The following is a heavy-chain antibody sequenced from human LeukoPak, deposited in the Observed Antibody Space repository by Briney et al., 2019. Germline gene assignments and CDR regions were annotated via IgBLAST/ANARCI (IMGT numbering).Heavy chain of an antibody. Sequence: PGRSLRLSCAASGFTFSSYAMHWVRQAPGKGLEWVAVISYAGSNKYYADSVKGRFTISRDNSKNTLYLQMNSLRAEDTAVYYCAKDDYYDTSGYRDWGQGTLVTVSS. CDR1: GFTFSSYA. CDR3: AKDDYYDTSGYRD. V-gene: IGHV3-30*04. D-gene: IGHD3-22*01. CDR2: ISYAGSNK. J-gene: IGHJ4*02.